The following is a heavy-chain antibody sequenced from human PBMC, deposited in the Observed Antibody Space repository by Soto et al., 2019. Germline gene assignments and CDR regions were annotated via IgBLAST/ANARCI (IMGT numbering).Heavy chain of an antibody. V-gene: IGHV1-69*02. Sequence: QVQLVQSGAEVKKPGSSVKVSCKASGGTFSSYTISWVRQAPGQGLEWMGRIIPILGIANYAQKFQGRVTIPXXKXTXXAYMALRHLRSAATAVYYCARSGIVGATPSSWFDPWGQGTLVTVSS. CDR1: GGTFSSYT. CDR3: ARSGIVGATPSSWFDP. J-gene: IGHJ5*02. CDR2: IIPILGIA. D-gene: IGHD1-26*01.